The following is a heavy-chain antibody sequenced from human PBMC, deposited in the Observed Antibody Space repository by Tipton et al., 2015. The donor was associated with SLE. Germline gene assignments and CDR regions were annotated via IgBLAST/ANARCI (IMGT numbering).Heavy chain of an antibody. CDR3: AKLNWRVAAAGGWDY. Sequence: SLRLSCVTSGFSFNNFAISWVRQAPGKGLEWVSSISGNGGSSYYADSVKGRFTISSDNSKNTVYLQMNSLRAEDTAVYYCAKLNWRVAAAGGWDYWGQGTLVTVSS. J-gene: IGHJ4*02. CDR1: GFSFNNFA. D-gene: IGHD6-13*01. V-gene: IGHV3-23*01. CDR2: ISGNGGSS.